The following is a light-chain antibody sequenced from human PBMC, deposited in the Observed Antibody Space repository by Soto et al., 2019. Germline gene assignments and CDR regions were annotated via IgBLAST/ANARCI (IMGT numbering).Light chain of an antibody. J-gene: IGKJ4*02. Sequence: EIRMTQFPAILSASPGEGATLSCRAAQDFTTNFAWYQLRRGQPPRLLIHDISTRATGIPARFSGSGSGTEFTLTISGLQSEDFALYFCQQRSSWPLTFGGGTKVDIK. CDR1: QDFTTN. CDR2: DIS. CDR3: QQRSSWPLT. V-gene: IGKV3-15*01.